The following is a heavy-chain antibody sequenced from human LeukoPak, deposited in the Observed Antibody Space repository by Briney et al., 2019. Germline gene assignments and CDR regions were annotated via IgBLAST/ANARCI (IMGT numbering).Heavy chain of an antibody. Sequence: GGSLRLSCAASGFTFSSHWMHWVRQAPGKGLVWVSRINTDGSSTSYADSVKGRFTISRDNAKNTLYLQMNSLRAEDTAVYYCARDVGYYYMDVWGKGTTVTVSS. J-gene: IGHJ6*03. CDR2: INTDGSST. D-gene: IGHD1-26*01. CDR1: GFTFSSHW. V-gene: IGHV3-74*01. CDR3: ARDVGYYYMDV.